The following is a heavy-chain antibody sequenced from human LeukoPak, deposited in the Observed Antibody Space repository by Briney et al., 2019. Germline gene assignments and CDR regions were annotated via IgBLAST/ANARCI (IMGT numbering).Heavy chain of an antibody. CDR2: ITTSDGNT. D-gene: IGHD7-27*01. CDR3: AKDGGLWVSAHWGDS. J-gene: IGHJ4*02. V-gene: IGHV3-23*01. Sequence: GGALRLSCAASGFTFSSYTMSWVRQAPGKGMEWVSTITTSDGNTYYADSVKGRFTVSRDNSKNTLFLQMNSLRAEDTAVYYCAKDGGLWVSAHWGDSWGRGTLVTVSS. CDR1: GFTFSSYT.